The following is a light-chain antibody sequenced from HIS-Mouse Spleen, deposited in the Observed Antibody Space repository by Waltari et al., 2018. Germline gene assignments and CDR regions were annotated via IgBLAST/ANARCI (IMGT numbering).Light chain of an antibody. V-gene: IGLV2-23*01. Sequence: QSALTQPASVSGSPGQSITISCTGTSSDVGSYNLVSWYQQHPGKAPKLIIYEGSKRPSGVSNPFPGSKSCNTASLTISGLQAEDEADYYCCSYAGSSTLVFGGGTKLTVL. CDR1: SSDVGSYNL. J-gene: IGLJ3*02. CDR2: EGS. CDR3: CSYAGSSTLV.